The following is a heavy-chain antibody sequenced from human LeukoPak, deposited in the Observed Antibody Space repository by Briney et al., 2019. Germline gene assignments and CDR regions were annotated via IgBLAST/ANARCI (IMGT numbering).Heavy chain of an antibody. J-gene: IGHJ4*02. CDR3: ARGRPHGNDY. CDR1: GFTFGSYW. V-gene: IGHV3-74*01. Sequence: GGSLRLSCAASGFTFGSYWMHWVRQAPGKGLVWVSHIYRDGRSTNYAGSVKGRFSISRDNAKNTLYLQMNSLRVEDTAVYYCARGRPHGNDYWGQGTLVTVSS. D-gene: IGHD4-23*01. CDR2: IYRDGRST.